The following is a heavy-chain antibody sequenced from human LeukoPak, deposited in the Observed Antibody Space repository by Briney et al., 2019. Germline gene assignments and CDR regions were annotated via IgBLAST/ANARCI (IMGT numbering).Heavy chain of an antibody. D-gene: IGHD3-3*01. J-gene: IGHJ5*02. CDR1: GYSFTDYY. Sequence: ASVKVTCKTSGYSFTDYYIHWVRQAPGQGLEWMGWINTKSGRTSSARKFQGRVTMTRDPSITTVYMDMAWLTSDDTAIYFCARADFIDAGPYLIGPWGQGTLVTVSS. V-gene: IGHV1-2*02. CDR2: INTKSGRT. CDR3: ARADFIDAGPYLIGP.